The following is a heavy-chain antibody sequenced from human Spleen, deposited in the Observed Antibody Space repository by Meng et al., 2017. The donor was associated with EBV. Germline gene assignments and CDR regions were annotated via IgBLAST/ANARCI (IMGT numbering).Heavy chain of an antibody. J-gene: IGHJ4*02. CDR3: ARDGPGYGYFDF. CDR1: HDTFTDYH. D-gene: IGHD1-1*01. V-gene: IGHV1-18*01. CDR2: ISTFNGGT. Sequence: QDQPVQSGGEEKRPGASVKVSCKTSHDTFTDYHINWVRQAPGQGLEWMGCISTFNGGTKLAERFRGRLSMTTDTSTATAYMELRSLRSDDTAVYFCARDGPGYGYFDFWGQGSLVTVSS.